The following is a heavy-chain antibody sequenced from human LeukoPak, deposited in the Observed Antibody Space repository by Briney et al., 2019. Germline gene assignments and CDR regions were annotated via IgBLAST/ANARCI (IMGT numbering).Heavy chain of an antibody. CDR3: ARSTHVWSGYYPLDY. V-gene: IGHV4-59*01. CDR2: IYYSGST. CDR1: GGSISSYY. D-gene: IGHD3-3*02. Sequence: PSETLSLTCTVSGGSISSYYWSWIRQPPGKGLEWIGYIYYSGSTNYNPSLKSRVTISVDTSKNQFSLKLSSVTAADTAVYYCARSTHVWSGYYPLDYWGQGTLVTVSS. J-gene: IGHJ4*02.